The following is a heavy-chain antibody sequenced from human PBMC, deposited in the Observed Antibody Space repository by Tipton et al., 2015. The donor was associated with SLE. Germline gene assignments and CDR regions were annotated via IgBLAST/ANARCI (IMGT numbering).Heavy chain of an antibody. V-gene: IGHV4-38-2*01. CDR1: GYSISSGCY. J-gene: IGHJ4*02. Sequence: TLSLTCAVSGYSISSGCYWGWVRQPPGKGLEWIGEINHSGSTNYNPSLKSRVTISVDTSKNQFSLKLSSVTAADTAVYYCARGAVTGGWDYWGQGTLVTVSS. CDR3: ARGAVTGGWDY. CDR2: INHSGST. D-gene: IGHD2-21*02.